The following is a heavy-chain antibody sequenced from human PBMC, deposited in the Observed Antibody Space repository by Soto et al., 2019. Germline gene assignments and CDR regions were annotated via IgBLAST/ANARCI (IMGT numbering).Heavy chain of an antibody. Sequence: SVKVSCKASGGTFSSYAISWVRQAPGQGLEWMGGIIPIFGTANYAQKFQGRVTITADESTSTAYMELSSLRSEDTAVYYCARSSTTYYYQSSPYWPDKELDIWGQGTLVTVSS. CDR2: IIPIFGTA. J-gene: IGHJ4*02. V-gene: IGHV1-69*13. CDR1: GGTFSSYA. D-gene: IGHD3-22*01. CDR3: ARSSTTYYYQSSPYWPDKELDI.